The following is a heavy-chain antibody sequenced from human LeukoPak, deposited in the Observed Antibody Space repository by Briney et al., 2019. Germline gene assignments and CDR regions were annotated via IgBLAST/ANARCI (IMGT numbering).Heavy chain of an antibody. CDR3: ATDPTYDSSGHPLDY. D-gene: IGHD3-22*01. CDR2: IYYGGKT. J-gene: IGHJ4*02. CDR1: GFTFSSYW. V-gene: IGHV4-59*04. Sequence: PGGSLRLSCAASGFTFSSYWMSWVRQPPGKGLEWIASIYYGGKTYYKPSVKSRVTISVDTSKNQFSLKLNSVTAADTAVYYCATDPTYDSSGHPLDYWGQGILVTVSS.